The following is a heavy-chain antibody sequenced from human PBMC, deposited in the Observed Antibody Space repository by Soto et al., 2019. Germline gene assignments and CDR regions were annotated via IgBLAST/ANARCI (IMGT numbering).Heavy chain of an antibody. CDR3: ANGEGDSVLDAFDL. J-gene: IGHJ3*01. CDR2: IIPIFGTA. D-gene: IGHD3-10*01. V-gene: IGHV1-69*12. Sequence: QVQLVQSGAEVKKPGSSVKVSCKASGDTFSSYGLTWVRQAPGQGLEWMGGIIPIFGTADYAQKFQDRVTITADESTSTVYLELTSLKFEDTAVYFCANGEGDSVLDAFDLWGQGTMVTVSS. CDR1: GDTFSSYG.